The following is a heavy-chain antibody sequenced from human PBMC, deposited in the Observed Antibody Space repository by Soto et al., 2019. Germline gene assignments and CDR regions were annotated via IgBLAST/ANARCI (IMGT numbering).Heavy chain of an antibody. Sequence: SVKASFEASGDTFSVYAISWVRQAPGQGLEWMGGIIPIFGTANYAQKFQGRVTITADESTSTAYMELSSLRSEDTAVYYCARDHSTHFDHWGQGTLVTVSS. CDR2: IIPIFGTA. CDR1: GDTFSVYA. V-gene: IGHV1-69*13. J-gene: IGHJ4*02. CDR3: ARDHSTHFDH.